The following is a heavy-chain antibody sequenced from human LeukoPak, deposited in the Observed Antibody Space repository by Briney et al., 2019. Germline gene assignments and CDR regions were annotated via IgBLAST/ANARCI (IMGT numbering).Heavy chain of an antibody. CDR1: GGSISSYY. J-gene: IGHJ4*02. D-gene: IGHD3/OR15-3a*01. CDR2: IYYSGST. V-gene: IGHV4-59*01. Sequence: SESLSLTCTVSGGSISSYYWSWIRQPPGKGLEWIGYIYYSGSTNYNPSLKSRVTISVDTSKNQFSLKLSSVTAADTAVYYCARSHSVWTSFDYWGQGTLVTVSS. CDR3: ARSHSVWTSFDY.